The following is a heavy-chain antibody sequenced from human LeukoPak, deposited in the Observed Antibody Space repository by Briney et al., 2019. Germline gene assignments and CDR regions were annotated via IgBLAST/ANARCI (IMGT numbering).Heavy chain of an antibody. V-gene: IGHV1-8*01. CDR1: GYTFTNYD. D-gene: IGHD5-18*01. J-gene: IGHJ4*02. CDR3: ARSTYSSPFDY. Sequence: ASVKVSCKASGYTFTNYDVNWVRQATGQGLEWMGWMNPNSGNTGYAQKFQDRITMTRNISISTAYMELSGLKFEVTAVYYCARSTYSSPFDYWGQGSLVTVSS. CDR2: MNPNSGNT.